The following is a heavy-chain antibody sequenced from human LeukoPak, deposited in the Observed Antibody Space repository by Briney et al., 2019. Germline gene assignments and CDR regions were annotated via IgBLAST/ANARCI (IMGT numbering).Heavy chain of an antibody. CDR2: INPNSGDT. CDR1: GYTFTGYY. V-gene: IGHV1-2*02. D-gene: IGHD3-22*01. J-gene: IGHJ4*02. Sequence: GASVKVSCKASGYTFTGYYIHWVRLAPGQGLEWMGWINPNSGDTNYAQKFQGRVTMTRDTSINTPYMELSRLRSDDTAVYYCARENDSGYISPLDYWGQGTLVTVSS. CDR3: ARENDSGYISPLDY.